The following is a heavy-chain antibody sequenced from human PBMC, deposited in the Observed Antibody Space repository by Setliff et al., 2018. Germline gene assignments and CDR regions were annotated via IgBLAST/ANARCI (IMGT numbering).Heavy chain of an antibody. CDR2: ISSSSSYI. V-gene: IGHV3-21*01. CDR3: ARGTNSGYRTDNWFDP. CDR1: GFTFSSYS. D-gene: IGHD3-22*01. Sequence: GGSLRLSCAASGFTFSSYSMNWVRQAPGKGLEWVSSISSSSSYIYYADSVKGRFTISRDNAKNSLYLQMNSLRAEDTAVYYCARGTNSGYRTDNWFDPWGQGTLVTVSS. J-gene: IGHJ5*02.